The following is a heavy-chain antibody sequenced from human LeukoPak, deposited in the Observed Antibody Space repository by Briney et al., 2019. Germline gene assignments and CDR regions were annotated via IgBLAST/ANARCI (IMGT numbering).Heavy chain of an antibody. CDR2: ISSSSSYI. Sequence: GGSLRLSCAASGFTFSSYSMNWVRQAPGKGLEWVSSISSSSSYIYYADSVKGRFTISRDNAKNSLYLQMNSLRAEDTAVYYCARSPGYSSGWSVGVDYWGQGTLVTASS. CDR1: GFTFSSYS. V-gene: IGHV3-21*01. D-gene: IGHD6-19*01. J-gene: IGHJ4*02. CDR3: ARSPGYSSGWSVGVDY.